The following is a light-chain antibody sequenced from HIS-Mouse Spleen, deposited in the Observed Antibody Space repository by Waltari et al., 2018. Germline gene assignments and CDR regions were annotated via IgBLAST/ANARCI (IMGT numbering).Light chain of an antibody. Sequence: SSELTQDPAVSVALGQTVRITCQGDSLRSYYASWYQQKPGQAPVLVIYGKNNRPSGFPDRFSGSSSGNTASLTITGGRAEDEADYYCNSRASSGNHLVFGGGTKLTVL. CDR3: NSRASSGNHLV. CDR1: SLRSYY. V-gene: IGLV3-19*01. J-gene: IGLJ2*01. CDR2: GKN.